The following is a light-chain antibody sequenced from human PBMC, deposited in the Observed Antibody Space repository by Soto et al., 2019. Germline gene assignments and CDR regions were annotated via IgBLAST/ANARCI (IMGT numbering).Light chain of an antibody. V-gene: IGLV2-14*01. CDR2: DVS. J-gene: IGLJ1*01. CDR3: SSYTSSRTLV. Sequence: QSVLTQPASVSGSPGQSITISCTGTSSDVGNYNYVSWYQQHPGKAPKLMIYDVSNRPSGVSNRFSGSKSGNTASLTISGLQAEDEADYYCSSYTSSRTLVFGPGTKVTVL. CDR1: SSDVGNYNY.